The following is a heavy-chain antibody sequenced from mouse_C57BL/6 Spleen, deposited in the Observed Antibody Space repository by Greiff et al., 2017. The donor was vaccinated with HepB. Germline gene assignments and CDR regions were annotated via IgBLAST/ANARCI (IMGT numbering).Heavy chain of an antibody. CDR3: ALRDY. CDR1: GYSITSGYY. Sequence: EVKLVESGPGLVKPSQSLSLTCSVTGYSITSGYYWNWIRQFPGNKLEWMGYISYDGSNNYNPSLKNRISITRDTSKNQFFLKLNSVTTEDTATYYCALRDYWGQGTTLTVSS. J-gene: IGHJ2*01. V-gene: IGHV3-6*01. CDR2: ISYDGSN.